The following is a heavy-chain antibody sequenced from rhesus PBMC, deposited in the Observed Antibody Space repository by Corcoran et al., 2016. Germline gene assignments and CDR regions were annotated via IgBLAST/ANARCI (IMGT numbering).Heavy chain of an antibody. CDR2: IYDSGGST. CDR3: ATSYRD. D-gene: IGHD4-29*01. J-gene: IGHJ4*01. V-gene: IGHV4S2*01. Sequence: QVQLQESGPGLVKPSETLPLTCAVSGASLTRNYLSWFRQAPGQGLECIGRIYDSGGSTDYNTALKSRVAMSMDTSKNQFSLKLNSVTAADTAIYYWATSYRDWGQGLLVTVSS. CDR1: GASLTRNY.